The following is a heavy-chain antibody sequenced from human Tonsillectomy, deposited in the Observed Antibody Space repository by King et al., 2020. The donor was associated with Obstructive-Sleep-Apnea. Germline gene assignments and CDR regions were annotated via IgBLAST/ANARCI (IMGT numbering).Heavy chain of an antibody. CDR1: GFTFSDYY. V-gene: IGHV3-11*06. CDR2: ISSVSNYT. D-gene: IGHD6-13*01. J-gene: IGHJ4*02. Sequence: QLVQSGGGLVKPGGSLRLSCAASGFTFSDYYMSWIRRAPGKGLEWVSYISSVSNYTSYADSVKGRFTISRDNTKNSLYLQMNSLRAEDTAVYYCARGAYSIRGYWGQGTLVTVSS. CDR3: ARGAYSIRGY.